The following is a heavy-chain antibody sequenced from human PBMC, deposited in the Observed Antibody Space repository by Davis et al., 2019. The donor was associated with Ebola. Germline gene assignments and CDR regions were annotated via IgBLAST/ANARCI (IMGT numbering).Heavy chain of an antibody. CDR1: GYTFTSYA. CDR2: INAGNGNT. V-gene: IGHV1-3*01. J-gene: IGHJ6*03. Sequence: ASVKVSCKASGYTFTSYAMHWVRQAPGQRLEWMGWINAGNGNTKYSQKFQGRVIITRDTSASTAYMELSSLRSEDTAVYYCARGEKQQLVRNYYYYYMDVWGKGTTVTVSS. CDR3: ARGEKQQLVRNYYYYYMDV. D-gene: IGHD6-13*01.